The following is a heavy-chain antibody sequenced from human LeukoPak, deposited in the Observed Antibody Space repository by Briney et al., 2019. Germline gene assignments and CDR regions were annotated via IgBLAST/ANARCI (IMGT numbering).Heavy chain of an antibody. V-gene: IGHV1-69*13. CDR2: IIPIFGTA. D-gene: IGHD3-16*01. J-gene: IGHJ6*04. CDR3: ARLMRIYYYYYGMNV. CDR1: GGTFSSYA. Sequence: SVKVSCKASGGTFSSYAISWVRQAPGQGLEWMGGIIPIFGTANYAQKFQGRVTITADESTSTAYMELSSLRSEDTAVYYCARLMRIYYYYYGMNVWGKGTTVTVSS.